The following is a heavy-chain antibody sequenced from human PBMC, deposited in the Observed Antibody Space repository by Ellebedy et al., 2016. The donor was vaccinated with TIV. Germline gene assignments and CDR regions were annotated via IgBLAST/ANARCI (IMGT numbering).Heavy chain of an antibody. Sequence: GGSLRLSXAASGFTFSSYSMNWVRQAPGKGLEWVSAISGSGGSTYYADSVKGRFTISRDNSKNTLYLQMNSLRAEDTAVYYCAKAGRPRGITMVRGVYNLLDYWGQGTLVTVSS. D-gene: IGHD3-10*01. CDR3: AKAGRPRGITMVRGVYNLLDY. J-gene: IGHJ4*02. CDR2: ISGSGGST. CDR1: GFTFSSYS. V-gene: IGHV3-23*01.